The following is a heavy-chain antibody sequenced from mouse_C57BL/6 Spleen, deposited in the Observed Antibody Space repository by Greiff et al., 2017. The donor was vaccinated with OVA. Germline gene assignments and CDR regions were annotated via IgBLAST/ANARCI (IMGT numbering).Heavy chain of an antibody. CDR3: ARRRSWYFDG. V-gene: IGHV1-50*01. Sequence: VQLQQPGAELVKPGASVKLSCKASGYTFTSYWMQWVKQRPGQGLEWIGEIDPSDSYTNYNQKFKGKATLTVDTSSSTAYMQLSSLTSEDSAVYYCARRRSWYFDGWGTGTTVTVSS. CDR1: GYTFTSYW. D-gene: IGHD1-1*01. CDR2: IDPSDSYT. J-gene: IGHJ1*03.